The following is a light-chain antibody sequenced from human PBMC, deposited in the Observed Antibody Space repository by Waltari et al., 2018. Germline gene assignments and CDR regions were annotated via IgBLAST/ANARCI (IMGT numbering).Light chain of an antibody. Sequence: VIWMTQSPSLLSASPGDRVTITCRMSQGISTYLACYQQKPGRTPDLLIYGASILHSGVPSRFSGSGSGTDFTLTISSLQSEDVATYYCQHYYNFPWTFGQGTKVEIK. CDR1: QGISTY. J-gene: IGKJ1*01. V-gene: IGKV1D-8*03. CDR3: QHYYNFPWT. CDR2: GAS.